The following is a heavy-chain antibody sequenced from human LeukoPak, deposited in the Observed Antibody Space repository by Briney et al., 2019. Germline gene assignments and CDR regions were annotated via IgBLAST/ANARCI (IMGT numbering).Heavy chain of an antibody. J-gene: IGHJ4*02. CDR1: GFTFSSYA. CDR3: AKWPEGATPKFHY. Sequence: GGSLRLSCAASGFTFSSYAMSWVRQAPGKGLEWVSTISGSGGVTYYPDSVRGRFTISRDNSKNTLHLQMGHLRAEDTAIYYCAKWPEGATPKFHYWGQGTLVTVSS. D-gene: IGHD1-26*01. CDR2: ISGSGGVT. V-gene: IGHV3-23*01.